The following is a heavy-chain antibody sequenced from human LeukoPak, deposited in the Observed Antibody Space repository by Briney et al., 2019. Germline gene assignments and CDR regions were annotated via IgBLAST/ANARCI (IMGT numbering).Heavy chain of an antibody. J-gene: IGHJ6*03. CDR2: IRSKAYGGTT. D-gene: IGHD6-19*01. V-gene: IGHV3-49*04. CDR3: TRAVAGIIDVIPYYYYYMDV. Sequence: GGSLRLSCTASGFTFCDYAMSWVRQAPGKGLEWVGFIRSKAYGGTTEYAASVKGRFTISRDDSKSIAYLQMNSLKTEDTAVYYCTRAVAGIIDVIPYYYYYMDVWGKGTTVTISS. CDR1: GFTFCDYA.